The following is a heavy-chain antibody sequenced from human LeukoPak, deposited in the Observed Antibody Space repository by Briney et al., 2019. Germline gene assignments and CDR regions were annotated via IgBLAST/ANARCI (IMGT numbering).Heavy chain of an antibody. J-gene: IGHJ4*02. V-gene: IGHV3-21*01. CDR2: ISSSSSFI. CDR3: ARGTTVSSGRDY. CDR1: GFTFSSYG. Sequence: PGGSLRLSCVASGFTFSSYGMNWVRQPPGKGLEWVSSISSSSSFIYYADSVKVRFTISRDKAEKSLYLQMNSLRVEDTAVYYCARGTTVSSGRDYWGQGTLVTVSS. D-gene: IGHD4-17*01.